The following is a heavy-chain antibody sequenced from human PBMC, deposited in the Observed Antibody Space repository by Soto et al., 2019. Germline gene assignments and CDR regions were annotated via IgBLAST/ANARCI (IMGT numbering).Heavy chain of an antibody. D-gene: IGHD4-17*01. J-gene: IGHJ4*02. CDR2: ISAYNGNT. CDR3: ARDKAGYGDYVSVDY. V-gene: IGHV1-18*01. Sequence: ASVKVSCKASGHTFTSYGISWVRQAPGQGLEWMGWISAYNGNTNYAQKLQGRVTMTTDASTSTAYMELRSLRSDDTAVYYCARDKAGYGDYVSVDYWGQGTLVTVSS. CDR1: GHTFTSYG.